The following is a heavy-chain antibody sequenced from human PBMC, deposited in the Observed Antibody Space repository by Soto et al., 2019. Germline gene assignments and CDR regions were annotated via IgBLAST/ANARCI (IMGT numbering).Heavy chain of an antibody. J-gene: IGHJ6*02. CDR1: GFTFSDYY. Sequence: QVQLVESGGGLVKPGGSLRLSCAASGFTFSDYYMSWIRQAPGKGLEWVSYISSSGSTIYYADSVKGRFTISRDNANNALYLQMNSMRAEDTAVYYCASAPAVMVKYYYYGMDVWGQGTKVTVSS. CDR2: ISSSGSTI. D-gene: IGHD6-19*01. CDR3: ASAPAVMVKYYYYGMDV. V-gene: IGHV3-11*01.